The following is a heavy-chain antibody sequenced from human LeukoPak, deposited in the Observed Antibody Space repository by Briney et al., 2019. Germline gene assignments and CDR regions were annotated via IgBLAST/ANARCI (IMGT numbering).Heavy chain of an antibody. CDR1: GDSMTNYY. Sequence: SETQSLTCTVSGDSMTNYYWNWIRQPPRKGLEWVGYIHHSGTTNYNPSLKSRLTMSVDTSKNQFSLKLTSVSAADTAMYFCAKMGSLMGRFFDYWGQGIQVIVSS. CDR3: AKMGSLMGRFFDY. CDR2: IHHSGTT. J-gene: IGHJ4*02. D-gene: IGHD2-8*01. V-gene: IGHV4-59*01.